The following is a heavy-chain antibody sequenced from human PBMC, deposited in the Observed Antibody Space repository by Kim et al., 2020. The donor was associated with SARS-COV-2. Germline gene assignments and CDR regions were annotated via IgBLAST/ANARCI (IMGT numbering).Heavy chain of an antibody. CDR1: GGSISSSSYY. J-gene: IGHJ5*02. CDR2: IYYSGST. V-gene: IGHV4-39*01. CDR3: VRGGPGGSYRS. Sequence: SETLSLTCTVSGGSISSSSYYWGWIRQPPGKGLEWIGSIYYSGSTYYNPSLKSRVTISVDTSKNQFSLKLSSVTAADTAVYYCVRGGPGGSYRSWGQGTLVTVSS. D-gene: IGHD1-26*01.